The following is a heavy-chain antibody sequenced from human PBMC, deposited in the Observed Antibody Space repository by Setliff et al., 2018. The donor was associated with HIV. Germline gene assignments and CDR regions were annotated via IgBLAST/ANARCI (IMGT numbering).Heavy chain of an antibody. CDR1: GFSISSGFF. J-gene: IGHJ4*02. V-gene: IGHV4-38-2*01. CDR2: IYQSGTT. Sequence: SETLSLTCAVSGFSISSGFFWGWVRQPPGKGLEWIGSIYQSGTTYYNPALKSRVTISVDTSKNQFSLRLTSVTAADTAVYFCARVETAVTSRLDYWGQGTLVTVS. CDR3: ARVETAVTSRLDY. D-gene: IGHD4-17*01.